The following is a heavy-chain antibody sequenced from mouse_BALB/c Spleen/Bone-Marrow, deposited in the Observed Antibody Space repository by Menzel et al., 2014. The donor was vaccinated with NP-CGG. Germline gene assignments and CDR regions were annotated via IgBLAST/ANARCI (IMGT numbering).Heavy chain of an antibody. CDR1: GYTFTNYW. D-gene: IGHD2-4*01. V-gene: IGHV1-63*02. J-gene: IGHJ4*01. Sequence: QLQQSGAELVRPGTSVKISCKASGYTFTNYWLGWVKQRPGHGLEWIGDIYPGGGYTDYNEKFKGKATLTADTSSSTAYMQLSSLTSEDSAVYFCARDMITTRAMDYWGQGTSVTVSS. CDR3: ARDMITTRAMDY. CDR2: IYPGGGYT.